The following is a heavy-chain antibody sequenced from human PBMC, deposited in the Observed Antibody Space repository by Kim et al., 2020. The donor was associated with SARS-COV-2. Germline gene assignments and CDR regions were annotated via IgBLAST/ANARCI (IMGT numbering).Heavy chain of an antibody. V-gene: IGHV3-23*01. Sequence: GGSLRLSCVASGFTFSAHAMSWVRQAPGKGLEWVSGFSGSGISTYYADSVKGRFTISRDNSKNTVYLQMNSLRVDDTAIYYCAKDTSLSMIVVASFDHWGQGTLVTVS. CDR2: FSGSGIST. CDR1: GFTFSAHA. J-gene: IGHJ4*02. CDR3: AKDTSLSMIVVASFDH. D-gene: IGHD3-22*01.